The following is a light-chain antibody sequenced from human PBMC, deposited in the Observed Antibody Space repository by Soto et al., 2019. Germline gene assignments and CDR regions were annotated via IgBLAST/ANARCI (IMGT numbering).Light chain of an antibody. J-gene: IGKJ1*01. V-gene: IGKV1-5*01. CDR1: QSISSW. CDR2: DAS. CDR3: QQYNSDSWT. Sequence: DIQMTQSPSTLSASVGDRVTLTCRASQSISSWLAWYQQKPGKATKLLIYDASSLESGVPSRFSGSGSGTEFTLTISSLQPDDFETYYCQQYNSDSWTFGQGTKVEIK.